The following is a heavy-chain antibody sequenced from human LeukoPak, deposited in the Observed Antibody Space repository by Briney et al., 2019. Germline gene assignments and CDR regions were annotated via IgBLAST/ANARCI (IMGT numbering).Heavy chain of an antibody. Sequence: SETLSLTCTVSGGSISSGSYYWSWIRQPAGKGLEWIGRIYTSGSTNYNPSLKSRVTISVDTSKNQFSLKLSSVTAADTAVYYCARSPAESSSWSLGDCWGQGTLVTVSS. V-gene: IGHV4-61*02. CDR3: ARSPAESSSWSLGDC. D-gene: IGHD6-13*01. CDR2: IYTSGST. CDR1: GGSISSGSYY. J-gene: IGHJ4*02.